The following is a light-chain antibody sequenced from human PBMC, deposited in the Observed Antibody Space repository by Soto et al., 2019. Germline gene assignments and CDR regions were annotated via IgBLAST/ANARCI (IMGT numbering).Light chain of an antibody. CDR1: SSDVGGYDY. J-gene: IGLJ1*01. V-gene: IGLV2-8*01. CDR2: EVS. Sequence: ALTQPPSASGSPGQSVTISCTGTSSDVGGYDYVSWYQQHPGKAPKLMIYEVSKRPSGVPDRFSGSKSGNTASLTVSGLQAEDEADYYCSSYAGSSTYVFGTGTKGTVL. CDR3: SSYAGSSTYV.